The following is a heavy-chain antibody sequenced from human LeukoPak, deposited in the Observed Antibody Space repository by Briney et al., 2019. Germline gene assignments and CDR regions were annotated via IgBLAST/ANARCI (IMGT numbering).Heavy chain of an antibody. J-gene: IGHJ4*02. Sequence: TGGSLRLSCAASGXTFSSYGMHWVRQAPGKGLEWVAVISYDGSNKYYADSVKGRFTISRDNSKNTLYLQMNSLRAEDTAVYYCAKEYEAYCGGDCYSHFDYWGQGTLVTVSS. V-gene: IGHV3-30*18. CDR1: GXTFSSYG. D-gene: IGHD2-21*02. CDR2: ISYDGSNK. CDR3: AKEYEAYCGGDCYSHFDY.